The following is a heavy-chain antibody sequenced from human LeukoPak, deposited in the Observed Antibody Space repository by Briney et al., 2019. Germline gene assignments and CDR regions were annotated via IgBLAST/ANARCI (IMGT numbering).Heavy chain of an antibody. CDR2: VDPEDGET. CDR1: GYTFTDYY. CDR3: ATGPAVAGTWAHLQPYTIN. Sequence: ATVKISCKVSGYTFTDYYMHWVQQAPGKGLEWMGLVDPEDGETIYAEKFQGRVTITADTSTDTAYMELSSLRSEDTAVYHCATGPAVAGTWAHLQPYTINWGQGTLVTVSS. D-gene: IGHD6-19*01. J-gene: IGHJ4*02. V-gene: IGHV1-69-2*01.